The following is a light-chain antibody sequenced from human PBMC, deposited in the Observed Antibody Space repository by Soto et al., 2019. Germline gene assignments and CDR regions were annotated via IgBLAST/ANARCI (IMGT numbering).Light chain of an antibody. V-gene: IGKV1-9*01. Sequence: DIQLTQSPSFLSASVGDRVTITCRASQGISSYLAWYQLKPGKAPKLLISTASTLQSGVPSRFSGSGSGTEFTLTISSLQPEDFATYYCQQLDNYPRTVGQGTKVDSK. J-gene: IGKJ1*01. CDR2: TAS. CDR1: QGISSY. CDR3: QQLDNYPRT.